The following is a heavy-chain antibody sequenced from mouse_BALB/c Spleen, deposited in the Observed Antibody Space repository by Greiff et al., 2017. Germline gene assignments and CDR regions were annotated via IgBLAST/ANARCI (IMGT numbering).Heavy chain of an antibody. J-gene: IGHJ2*01. CDR1: GFSLTSYD. CDR2: IWTGGGT. Sequence: VQLQQSGPGLVAPSQSLSITCTVSGFSLTSYDISWIRQPPGKGLEWLGVIWTGGGTNYNSAFMSRLSISKDNSKSQVFLKMNSLQTDDTAIYYCVRAPQLAFDYWGQGTTLTVSS. V-gene: IGHV2-9-2*01. CDR3: VRAPQLAFDY. D-gene: IGHD4-1*02.